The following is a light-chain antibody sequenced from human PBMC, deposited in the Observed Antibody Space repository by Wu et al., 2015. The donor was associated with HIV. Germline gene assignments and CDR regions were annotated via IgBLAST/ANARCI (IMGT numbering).Light chain of an antibody. CDR3: QQYNNWPPFT. Sequence: EIVMTQSPVTLSVSPGVRATLSCRASQSISSNLAWYQQKPGQAPRLLIYSTSTRATGIPARFSGSGSGTEFTLTISSLQSEDFAVYYCQQYNNWPPFTFGPGTKVDVK. CDR2: STS. J-gene: IGKJ3*01. CDR1: QSISSN. V-gene: IGKV3-15*01.